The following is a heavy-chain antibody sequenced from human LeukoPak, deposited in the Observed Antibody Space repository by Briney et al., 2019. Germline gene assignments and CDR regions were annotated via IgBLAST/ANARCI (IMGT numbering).Heavy chain of an antibody. CDR2: FDPEDGET. J-gene: IGHJ3*01. CDR1: GYTLTELS. Sequence: ASVKVSCKVSGYTLTELSMHWVRQAPGKGLEWMGGFDPEDGETIYAQKFQGRVTMTTDTSTSTAYMELRSLRSDDTAVYYCARDWSGSWGQGTMVTVSS. D-gene: IGHD3-3*01. CDR3: ARDWSGS. V-gene: IGHV1-24*01.